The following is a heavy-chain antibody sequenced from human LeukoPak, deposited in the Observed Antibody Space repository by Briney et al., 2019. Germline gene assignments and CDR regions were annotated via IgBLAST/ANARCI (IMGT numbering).Heavy chain of an antibody. Sequence: GESLKISCQGSGHSFSNYWIGWVRQMPGKGLEWMGIIYPGDSETRYSPSFQGQVTISADKSISTAYLQWSSLKASDAAMYYCATLVGYSSFFDYWGQGTLVTVSS. J-gene: IGHJ4*02. CDR1: GHSFSNYW. V-gene: IGHV5-51*01. D-gene: IGHD1-26*01. CDR2: IYPGDSET. CDR3: ATLVGYSSFFDY.